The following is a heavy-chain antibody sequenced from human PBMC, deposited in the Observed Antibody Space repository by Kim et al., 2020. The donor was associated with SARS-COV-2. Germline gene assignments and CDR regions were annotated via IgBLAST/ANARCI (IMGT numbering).Heavy chain of an antibody. CDR1: GFTFSSYG. V-gene: IGHV3-33*01. CDR2: IWSDGSNK. J-gene: IGHJ6*03. Sequence: GGSLRLSCAASGFTFSSYGIHWVRQAPGKGLVWVAVIWSDGSNKYYADSVKGRFTISRDNSKNTLYLQMNSLRAEDTAVYYCARDNGITIFGVVIPNYYYYMDVWGKGTRVTVSS. CDR3: ARDNGITIFGVVIPNYYYYMDV. D-gene: IGHD3-3*01.